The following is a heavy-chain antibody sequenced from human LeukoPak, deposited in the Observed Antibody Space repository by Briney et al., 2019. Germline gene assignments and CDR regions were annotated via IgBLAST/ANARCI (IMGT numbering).Heavy chain of an antibody. J-gene: IGHJ4*02. Sequence: SETLSLTCTVSGGTISSSSYYWGWHRQPPGMGREWIGSIYYSGSTYYNPSLKSRVTISVDTSNNQYSLTLSSVTAADTAVYYCARQSSGWYFDYWGQGTLVTVSS. V-gene: IGHV4-39*01. CDR1: GGTISSSSYY. CDR3: ARQSSGWYFDY. D-gene: IGHD6-19*01. CDR2: IYYSGST.